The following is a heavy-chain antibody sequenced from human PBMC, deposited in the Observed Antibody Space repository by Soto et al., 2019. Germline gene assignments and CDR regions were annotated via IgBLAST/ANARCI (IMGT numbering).Heavy chain of an antibody. J-gene: IGHJ4*02. Sequence: EVQLLESGGGLVQPGGSLRLSCAASGFTFSSYAMSWVGQAPGKGLDWVSAITGSGGSTYYADSVKGRFTISRDNSKNTLYLQMNSLRAEDTAVYYCARESEDLTSNFDYWGQGTLVTVSS. CDR3: ARESEDLTSNFDY. CDR2: ITGSGGST. CDR1: GFTFSSYA. V-gene: IGHV3-23*01.